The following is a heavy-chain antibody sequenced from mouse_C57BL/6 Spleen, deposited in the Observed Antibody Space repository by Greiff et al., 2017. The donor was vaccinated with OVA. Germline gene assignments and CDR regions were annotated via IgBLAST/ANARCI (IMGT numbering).Heavy chain of an antibody. D-gene: IGHD2-4*01. CDR3: ARGNYDYVWDY. J-gene: IGHJ2*01. CDR1: GFTFTDYY. CDR2: IRNKANGYTT. Sequence: EVQRVESGGGLVQPGGSLSLSCAASGFTFTDYYMSWVRQPPGKALEWLGFIRNKANGYTTEYSASVKGRFTISRDNSQSILYLQMNALRAEDSATYYCARGNYDYVWDYWGQGTTLTVSS. V-gene: IGHV7-3*01.